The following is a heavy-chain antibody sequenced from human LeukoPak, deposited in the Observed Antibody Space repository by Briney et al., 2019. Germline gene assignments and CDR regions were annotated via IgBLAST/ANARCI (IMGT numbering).Heavy chain of an antibody. J-gene: IGHJ4*02. CDR1: GDSINSLDL. V-gene: IGHV4-4*02. D-gene: IGHD1-14*01. CDR3: ARDSESSFDY. CDR2: MYLSGTT. Sequence: PSGTLSLTCTVSGDSINSLDLWSWVRQPPGKGLEWIGEMYLSGTTHSNPSVKSRVTISIDKSKNQFSLKLSSVTAADTAVYYCARDSESSFDYWGQGTLVTVSS.